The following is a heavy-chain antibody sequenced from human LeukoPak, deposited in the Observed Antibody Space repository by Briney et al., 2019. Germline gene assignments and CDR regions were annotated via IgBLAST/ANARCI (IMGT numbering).Heavy chain of an antibody. D-gene: IGHD4/OR15-4a*01. Sequence: PGGSLRLSCVASGVTFGTYGLHWVRQAPGKGLEWVAFIRFDGGDKYYADSVKGRFTVSRDNSKNTLYLQMNSLRIEDTAMYYCAKVLPLTFYYMDDWAKGTTVTVSS. J-gene: IGHJ6*03. CDR2: IRFDGGDK. CDR3: AKVLPLTFYYMDD. V-gene: IGHV3-30*02. CDR1: GVTFGTYG.